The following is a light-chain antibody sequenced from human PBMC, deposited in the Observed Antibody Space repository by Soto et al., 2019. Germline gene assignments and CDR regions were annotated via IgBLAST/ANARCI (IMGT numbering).Light chain of an antibody. CDR1: QSITSY. V-gene: IGKV3-11*01. CDR2: DTS. CDR3: QQRAYWPLT. J-gene: IGKJ5*01. Sequence: EIFLTQSPATRSFSPVGRATLSCRASQSITSYLAGYQQKPGQAPRLLIYDTSNRPSGISARVIVSGSVTDFTLTISSLEPEDLAVYYCQQRAYWPLTFGQGTRLDI.